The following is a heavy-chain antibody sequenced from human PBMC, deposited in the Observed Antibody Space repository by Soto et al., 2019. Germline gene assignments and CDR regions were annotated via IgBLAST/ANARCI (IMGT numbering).Heavy chain of an antibody. D-gene: IGHD1-26*01. CDR3: ARDRPYSGSEDPEVDY. J-gene: IGHJ4*02. V-gene: IGHV1-69*06. CDR2: IIPIFGTA. Sequence: QVQLVQSGAEVKKPGSSVKVSCKASGGTFSSYAISWMRQAPGQGLEWMGGIIPIFGTANYAQKFQARVTITADKSTTTGYMELSSLRSEGTAVYYCARDRPYSGSEDPEVDYWGQGTLVTVSS. CDR1: GGTFSSYA.